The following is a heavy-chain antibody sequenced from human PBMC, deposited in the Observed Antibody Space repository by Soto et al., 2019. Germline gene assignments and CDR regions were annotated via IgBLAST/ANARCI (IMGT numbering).Heavy chain of an antibody. D-gene: IGHD2-2*01. V-gene: IGHV3-23*01. Sequence: WGSLRLSCAASGFTFSSYAMSWVRQAPGKGLEWVSAISGSGGSTYYADSVKGRFTISRDNSKNTLYLQMNSLRAEDKAVYYWSKDPRAPGLCSSTSCYGSMWYFDYWGQGTLVTVSS. CDR1: GFTFSSYA. CDR3: SKDPRAPGLCSSTSCYGSMWYFDY. CDR2: ISGSGGST. J-gene: IGHJ4*02.